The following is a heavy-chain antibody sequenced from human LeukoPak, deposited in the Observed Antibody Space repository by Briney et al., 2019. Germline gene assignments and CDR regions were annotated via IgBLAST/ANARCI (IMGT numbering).Heavy chain of an antibody. D-gene: IGHD2-15*01. CDR1: GFSLSGYW. J-gene: IGHJ5*02. CDR3: ARDPRNVGLAP. Sequence: WGSLRLSCVASGFSLSGYWMYWVRQAPGKGLMYISRNNGDGSTTNYADVVKGRFTMSRDNVKNTLYLQMSSLRVEDTAVYYCARDPRNVGLAPWGQGTLVTVSS. V-gene: IGHV3-74*01. CDR2: NNGDGSTT.